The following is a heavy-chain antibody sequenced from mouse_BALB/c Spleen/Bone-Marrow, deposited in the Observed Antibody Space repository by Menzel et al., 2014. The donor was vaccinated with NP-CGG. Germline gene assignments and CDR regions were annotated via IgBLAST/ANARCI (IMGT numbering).Heavy chain of an antibody. CDR1: GFTFTDYF. CDR2: IRTKANGYTT. D-gene: IGHD5-1*01. Sequence: EVMLVESGGGLVQPGGSLRLSCATSGFTFTDYFMTWVRQPPGKALEWLGFIRTKANGYTTDYSVSVKGRFTTSRANSQSILYLQMNTLKAEDSGTYYCASYLNFYAMDYWGQGTSVTVSS. J-gene: IGHJ4*01. CDR3: ASYLNFYAMDY. V-gene: IGHV7-3*02.